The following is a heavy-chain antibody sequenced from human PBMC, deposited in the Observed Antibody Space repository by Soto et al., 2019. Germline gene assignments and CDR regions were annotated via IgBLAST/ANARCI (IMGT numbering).Heavy chain of an antibody. V-gene: IGHV1-18*01. CDR3: ARGSTIVRGAPSWFDP. CDR2: ISAYNGNT. Sequence: ASVKVSCKASGYTFTSYGISWVRQAPGQGLEWMGWISAYNGNTNYAQKFQGRVTITVDKSSTTAYMELSSLRSDDTAVYYCARGSTIVRGAPSWFDPWGQGTLVTVSS. D-gene: IGHD3-10*01. J-gene: IGHJ5*02. CDR1: GYTFTSYG.